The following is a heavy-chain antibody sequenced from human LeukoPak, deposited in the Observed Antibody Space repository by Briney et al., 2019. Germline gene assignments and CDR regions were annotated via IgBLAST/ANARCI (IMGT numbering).Heavy chain of an antibody. J-gene: IGHJ4*02. D-gene: IGHD5-18*01. CDR3: AKDADSYGYYFDY. CDR2: LYSGGST. Sequence: GGSLRLSCAASGFTVSRNYMSWVRQAPGKGLEWVSVLYSGGSTYYADSVKGRFIISRDNSKNTLYLQMNSLRAEDTAVYYCAKDADSYGYYFDYWGQGTLVTVSS. CDR1: GFTVSRNY. V-gene: IGHV3-53*01.